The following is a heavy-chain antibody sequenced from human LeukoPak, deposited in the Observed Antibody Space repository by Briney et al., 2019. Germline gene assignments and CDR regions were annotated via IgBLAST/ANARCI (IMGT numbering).Heavy chain of an antibody. J-gene: IGHJ4*02. CDR3: ARRPRNTGPSGLDY. CDR2: INHSRST. D-gene: IGHD2-8*02. V-gene: IGHV4-34*01. CDR1: VGSFSGYY. Sequence: SETLSLTCAVYVGSFSGYYWGWIRQPPGKGLEWIGEINHSRSTNYNPSLKSRVTISVDTSKNQFSLKLNSVTAADTAVYYCARRPRNTGPSGLDYWGQGTPVTVSS.